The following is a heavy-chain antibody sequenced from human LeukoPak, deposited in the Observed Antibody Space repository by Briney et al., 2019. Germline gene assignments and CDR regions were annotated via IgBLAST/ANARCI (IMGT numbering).Heavy chain of an antibody. Sequence: SETLSLTCAVYGGSFSGYYWSWIRQPPGKGLEWIGEINHSGSTNYNPSLKSRVTISVDTSKNQFSLKLSSVTAADTAVYYCARGGGVVTAIFHYWGQGTLVTVSS. CDR2: INHSGST. CDR3: ARGGGVVTAIFHY. D-gene: IGHD2-21*02. CDR1: GGSFSGYY. J-gene: IGHJ4*02. V-gene: IGHV4-34*01.